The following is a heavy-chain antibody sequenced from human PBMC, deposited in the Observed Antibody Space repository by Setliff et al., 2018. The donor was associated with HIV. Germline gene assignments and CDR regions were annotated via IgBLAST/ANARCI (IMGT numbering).Heavy chain of an antibody. J-gene: IGHJ6*02. V-gene: IGHV3-30*02. CDR1: GFTFSSYG. Sequence: HPGGSLRLSCAASGFTFSSYGMHWVRQAPGKGLEWVAFIRYDGSNKYYADSVKGRSTISRDNSKNTLYLQMNSLRAEDTAVYYCAKDNDYVWGNFSAASKGRYGMDVWGQGTTVTVSS. D-gene: IGHD3-16*01. CDR3: AKDNDYVWGNFSAASKGRYGMDV. CDR2: IRYDGSNK.